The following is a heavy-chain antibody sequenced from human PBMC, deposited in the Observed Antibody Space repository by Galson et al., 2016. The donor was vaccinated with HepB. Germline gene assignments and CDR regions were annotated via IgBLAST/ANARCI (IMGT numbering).Heavy chain of an antibody. CDR3: ARLACGSYHYFFDY. J-gene: IGHJ4*02. Sequence: ETLLPTCTAAGSSIRSSTHYCGWTREPPVKCLELIGSICYSGSIDYKPSLKIRITIYLDTSKNQSSLRLSSVSAADTAIYYCARLACGSYHYFFDYWGQGTLVTVSS. D-gene: IGHD1-26*01. CDR2: ICYSGSI. V-gene: IGHV4-39*01. CDR1: GSSIRSSTHY.